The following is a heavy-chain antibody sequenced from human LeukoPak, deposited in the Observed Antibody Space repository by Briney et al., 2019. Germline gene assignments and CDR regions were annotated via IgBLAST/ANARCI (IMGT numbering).Heavy chain of an antibody. D-gene: IGHD1-26*01. CDR1: GGTFSSYA. Sequence: SVKVSCKASGGTFSSYAISWARQAPGQGLEWMGRIIPIFGTANYAQKFRGRVTITTDESTSTAYMELSSLRSEDTAVYYCARAGSYGIDAFDIWGQGTMVTVSS. CDR2: IIPIFGTA. J-gene: IGHJ3*02. V-gene: IGHV1-69*05. CDR3: ARAGSYGIDAFDI.